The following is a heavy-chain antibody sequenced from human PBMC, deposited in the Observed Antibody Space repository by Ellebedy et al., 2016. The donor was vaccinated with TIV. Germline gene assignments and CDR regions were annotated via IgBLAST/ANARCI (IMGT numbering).Heavy chain of an antibody. Sequence: SETLSLXXAVSGGSISSGGYSWSWIRQPPGKGLEWIGYIYHSGSTYYNPSLKSRVTISVDRSKNQFSLKLSSVTAADTAVYYCARGIYGSGEAIDYWGQGTLVTVSS. J-gene: IGHJ4*02. D-gene: IGHD3-10*01. CDR2: IYHSGST. CDR3: ARGIYGSGEAIDY. V-gene: IGHV4-30-2*01. CDR1: GGSISSGGYS.